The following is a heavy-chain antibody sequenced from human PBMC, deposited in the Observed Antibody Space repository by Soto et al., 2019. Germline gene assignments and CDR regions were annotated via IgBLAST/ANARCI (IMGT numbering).Heavy chain of an antibody. CDR3: ARQIYDISGYYYAY. V-gene: IGHV4-39*01. CDR1: GGSISSSSYY. J-gene: IGHJ4*02. Sequence: QMQLQESGPGLVKPSETLSLTCTVSGGSISSSSYYWGWIRQTPGQGLEWLGTIYSLGNTYYNPSLKSRVTISLDKSKSQLFLKLSSLTAPDTAVYYCARQIYDISGYYYAYWGQGTLVTVSS. CDR2: IYSLGNT. D-gene: IGHD3-22*01.